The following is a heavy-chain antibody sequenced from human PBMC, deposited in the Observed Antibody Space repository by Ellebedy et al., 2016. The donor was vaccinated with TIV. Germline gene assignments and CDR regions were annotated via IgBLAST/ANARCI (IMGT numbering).Heavy chain of an antibody. J-gene: IGHJ5*02. CDR1: GFSISSGYY. Sequence: GSLRLXCSVSGFSISSGYYWAWIRQSPGRGPEWITTIYQTESTYYNPSLKSRLSVSVDMSKNQFSLHLRSVTAADSAVYYCARGTDWFDPWGTGIMVTVSS. V-gene: IGHV4-38-2*02. CDR3: ARGTDWFDP. CDR2: IYQTEST.